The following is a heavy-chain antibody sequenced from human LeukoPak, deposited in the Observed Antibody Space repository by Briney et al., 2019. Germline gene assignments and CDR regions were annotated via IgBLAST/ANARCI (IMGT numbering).Heavy chain of an antibody. Sequence: GGSLRLSCAASGFTFSSYSMNWVRQAPGKGLEWVSSISSSSSYIYYADSVKGRFTISRDNAKNSLYLQMNSLRAADTAVYYCARQAVAGYGTHYYFDYWGQGTLVTVSS. CDR3: ARQAVAGYGTHYYFDY. CDR1: GFTFSSYS. CDR2: ISSSSSYI. D-gene: IGHD6-19*01. J-gene: IGHJ4*02. V-gene: IGHV3-21*01.